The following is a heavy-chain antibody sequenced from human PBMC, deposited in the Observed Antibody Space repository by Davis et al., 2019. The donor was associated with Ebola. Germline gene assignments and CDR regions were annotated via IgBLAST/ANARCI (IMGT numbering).Heavy chain of an antibody. D-gene: IGHD4-11*01. CDR3: AKALTTVTTGGWFDP. V-gene: IGHV3-23*01. Sequence: GESLKISCAASGFTFSSYAMSWVRRAPGKGLEWVSAISGSGGSTYYADSVKGRFTISRDNSKNTLYLQMNSLRAEDTAVYYCAKALTTVTTGGWFDPWGQGTLVTVSS. J-gene: IGHJ5*02. CDR2: ISGSGGST. CDR1: GFTFSSYA.